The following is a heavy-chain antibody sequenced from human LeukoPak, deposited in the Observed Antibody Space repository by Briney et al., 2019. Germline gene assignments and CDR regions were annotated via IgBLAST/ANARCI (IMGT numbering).Heavy chain of an antibody. CDR2: IRYDGSNK. CDR3: AKTRIEGATRGYFDY. Sequence: GGSLRLSCAASGFTFSSYGMHWVRQAPGKGLEWVAFIRYDGSNKYYADSVKGRFTVSRDNSKNTLYLQMNSLRAEDTAVYYCAKTRIEGATRGYFDYWGQGTLVTVSS. J-gene: IGHJ4*02. CDR1: GFTFSSYG. V-gene: IGHV3-30*02. D-gene: IGHD1-26*01.